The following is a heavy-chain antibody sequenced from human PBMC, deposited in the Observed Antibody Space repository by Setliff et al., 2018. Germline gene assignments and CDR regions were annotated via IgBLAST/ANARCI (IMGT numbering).Heavy chain of an antibody. Sequence: SVNVSCKASGGTFSSYAISWVRQAPGQGLEWMGGIIPIFGTANYAQKFQGRVTITTDESTSTAYMELSSLRSEDTAVYYCARATRRGYSYGSEGKEFDYWGQGTLVTVSS. D-gene: IGHD5-18*01. J-gene: IGHJ4*02. CDR1: GGTFSSYA. CDR2: IIPIFGTA. CDR3: ARATRRGYSYGSEGKEFDY. V-gene: IGHV1-69*05.